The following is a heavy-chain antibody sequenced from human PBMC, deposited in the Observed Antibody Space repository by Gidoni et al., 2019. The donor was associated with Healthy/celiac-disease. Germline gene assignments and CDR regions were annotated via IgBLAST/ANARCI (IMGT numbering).Heavy chain of an antibody. CDR2: INSDGSST. CDR3: ASSLRGYYDSSGYYYSDAFDI. J-gene: IGHJ3*02. V-gene: IGHV3-74*01. Sequence: EVQLVESGGGLVQPGGSLRLSCAASGFTFSSYWMHWVRQAPGKGLVWVSRINSDGSSTSYADSVKGRFTISRDNAKNTLYLQMNSLRAEDTAVYYCASSLRGYYDSSGYYYSDAFDIWGQGTMVTVSS. D-gene: IGHD3-22*01. CDR1: GFTFSSYW.